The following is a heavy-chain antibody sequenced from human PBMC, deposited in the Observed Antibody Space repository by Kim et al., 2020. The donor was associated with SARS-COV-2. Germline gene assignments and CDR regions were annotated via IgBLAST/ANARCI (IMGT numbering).Heavy chain of an antibody. CDR1: GYTFTSYF. V-gene: IGHV7-4-1*02. D-gene: IGHD3-22*01. J-gene: IGHJ4*02. CDR3: ARDGYYDSSGYNPEDY. CDR2: INTNTGDP. Sequence: ASVKVSCKASGYTFTSYFLNWVRQAPGQGLEWMGLINTNTGDPTYAQGFTGRFVFSLDTSVSTAYLQISSLKAEDTAVYYCARDGYYDSSGYNPEDYWGQGTLVTVSS.